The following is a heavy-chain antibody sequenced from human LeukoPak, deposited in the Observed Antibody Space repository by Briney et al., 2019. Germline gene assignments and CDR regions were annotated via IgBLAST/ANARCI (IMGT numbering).Heavy chain of an antibody. D-gene: IGHD6-13*01. CDR3: ARRQLVRSGVDY. CDR2: INHSGCT. Sequence: ASEPLSLTCAVYGGSFSGYYWSWIRQPPGKGLEWIGEINHSGCTNYNPSLKSRVTISVDTSKNQFSLKLSSVTAADTAVYYCARRQLVRSGVDYWGQGTLVTVSS. CDR1: GGSFSGYY. J-gene: IGHJ4*02. V-gene: IGHV4-34*01.